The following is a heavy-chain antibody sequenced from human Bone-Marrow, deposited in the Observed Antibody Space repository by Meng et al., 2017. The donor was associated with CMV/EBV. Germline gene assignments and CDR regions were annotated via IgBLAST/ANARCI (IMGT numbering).Heavy chain of an antibody. CDR1: GFTFSSYA. V-gene: IGHV3-30*04. D-gene: IGHD3-3*01. CDR2: ISYDGSNK. CDR3: ARDEGHYDFWSAIATFGMDV. J-gene: IGHJ6*02. Sequence: GWSLRLSCAASGFTFSSYAMHWVRQAPGKGLEWVAVISYDGSNKYYADSVKGRFTISRDNSKNTLYLQMNSLRAEDTAVYYCARDEGHYDFWSAIATFGMDVWGQGTTVTVSS.